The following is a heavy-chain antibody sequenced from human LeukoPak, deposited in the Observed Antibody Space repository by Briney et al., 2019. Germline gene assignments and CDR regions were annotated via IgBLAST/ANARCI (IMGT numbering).Heavy chain of an antibody. J-gene: IGHJ3*02. CDR2: ISGGGDGT. V-gene: IGHV3-23*01. Sequence: GGSLRLSCATSGFIFHNYIMNWVRRAPGKGLEWVSGISGGGDGTYYADSIKGRFTVSRDNSKNTLYLQINNLRAEDTAMYYCAKCSAGYYNDAFDIWGRGTMVTVSS. D-gene: IGHD3-10*02. CDR3: AKCSAGYYNDAFDI. CDR1: GFIFHNYI.